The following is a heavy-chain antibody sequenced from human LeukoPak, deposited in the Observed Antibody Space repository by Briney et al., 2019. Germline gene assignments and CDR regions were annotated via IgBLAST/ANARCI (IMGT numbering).Heavy chain of an antibody. Sequence: GASVKVSCKASGYTFTSYGISWVRQAPGLGLEWMGWISAYNGNTNYAQKLQGRVTMTTDTSTSTAYMELRSLRSDDTAVYYCARDSFGCSGGSCSFDYWGQGTLVTVSS. V-gene: IGHV1-18*01. CDR1: GYTFTSYG. J-gene: IGHJ4*02. D-gene: IGHD2-15*01. CDR2: ISAYNGNT. CDR3: ARDSFGCSGGSCSFDY.